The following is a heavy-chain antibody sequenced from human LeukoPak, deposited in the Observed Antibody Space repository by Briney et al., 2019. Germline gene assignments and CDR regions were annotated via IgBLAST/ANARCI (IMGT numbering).Heavy chain of an antibody. CDR1: GGSISSSSYY. CDR3: ARGIAVRASYYFDY. V-gene: IGHV4-61*05. J-gene: IGHJ4*02. CDR2: IYYSGST. D-gene: IGHD6-19*01. Sequence: SETLSLTCTVSGGSISSSSYYWGWIRQPPGKGLEWIGYIYYSGSTNYNPSLKSRVTISVDTSKNQFSLKLSSVTAADTAVYYCARGIAVRASYYFDYWGQGTLVTVSS.